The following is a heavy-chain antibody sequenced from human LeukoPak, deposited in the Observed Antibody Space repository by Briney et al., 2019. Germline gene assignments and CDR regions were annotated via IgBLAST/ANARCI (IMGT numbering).Heavy chain of an antibody. V-gene: IGHV3-9*01. J-gene: IGHJ2*01. CDR2: ISWNSGHI. D-gene: IGHD3-10*01. Sequence: GGSLRLSCAASGFTFDDYAMHWVRQAPGKGLEWVSGISWNSGHIGYADSVKGRFTISRDNAKNSLYLQMNSLRARDTALYYCAKDRRHTVSGGYFDLWGRGTLVIVSS. CDR1: GFTFDDYA. CDR3: AKDRRHTVSGGYFDL.